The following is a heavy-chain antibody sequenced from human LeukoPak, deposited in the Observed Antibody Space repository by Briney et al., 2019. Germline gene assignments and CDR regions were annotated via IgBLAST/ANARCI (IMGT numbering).Heavy chain of an antibody. CDR2: MYYSGGT. D-gene: IGHD2/OR15-2a*01. J-gene: IGHJ4*02. CDR3: ARQFLLYYFDF. CDR1: GGSISISSHY. V-gene: IGHV4-39*01. Sequence: PSETLSLTCTVCGGSISISSHYWGWIRQPPGKGLEWIGSMYYSGGTYYNPSLKSRVTISIDTSKNQFSLKLNSVTAADTAVYYRARQFLLYYFDFWGQGTLVTVSS.